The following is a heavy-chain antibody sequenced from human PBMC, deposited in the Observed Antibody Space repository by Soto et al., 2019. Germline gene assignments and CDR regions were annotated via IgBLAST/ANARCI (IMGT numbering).Heavy chain of an antibody. CDR2: ISAYNGNT. Sequence: ASVKVSCKASGGTFSSYAISWLRQSPGQGLEWMGWISAYNGNTNYAQKLQGRVTMTTDTSTSTAYMELRSLRSDDTAVYYCAISLIAVAGTVDYWGQGTLVTVSS. J-gene: IGHJ4*02. CDR1: GGTFSSYA. V-gene: IGHV1-18*01. D-gene: IGHD6-19*01. CDR3: AISLIAVAGTVDY.